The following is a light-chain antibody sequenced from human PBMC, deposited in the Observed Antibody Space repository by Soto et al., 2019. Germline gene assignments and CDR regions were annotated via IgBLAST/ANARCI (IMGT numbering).Light chain of an antibody. CDR3: QQYNSFPCT. CDR1: QTISSW. J-gene: IGKJ2*02. CDR2: KAS. V-gene: IGKV1-5*03. Sequence: DIQMTQSPSTLSASVGDRVTITCRASQTISSWLAWYQQRPGKAPKVLIYKASNLGSGVPSRFSGSGSGTEFGLTISSLQPDDFATYYCQQYNSFPCTFGQGTKLEI.